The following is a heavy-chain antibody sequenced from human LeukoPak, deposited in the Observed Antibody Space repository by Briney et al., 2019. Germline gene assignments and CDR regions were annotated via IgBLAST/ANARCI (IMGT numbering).Heavy chain of an antibody. Sequence: SETLSLTCTVSGGSISSGDYYWSWIRQPPGKGLEWIGYIYYSGSTYYNPSLKSRVTISVDTSKNQFSLKLSSVTAADTAVYYCARGGLPPGYSPRWGQGTLVTVSS. J-gene: IGHJ4*02. D-gene: IGHD3-9*01. CDR3: ARGGLPPGYSPR. CDR2: IYYSGST. CDR1: GGSISSGDYY. V-gene: IGHV4-30-4*08.